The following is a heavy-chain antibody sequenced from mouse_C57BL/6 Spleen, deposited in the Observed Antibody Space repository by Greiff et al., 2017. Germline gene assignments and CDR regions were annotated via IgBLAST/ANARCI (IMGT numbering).Heavy chain of an antibody. V-gene: IGHV5-6*02. CDR1: GYTFSSYG. CDR2: ISSSGSYT. J-gene: IGHJ2*01. Sequence: DVKLVESGGDLVKPGGSLKLSCEASGYTFSSYGMSWVRQTPDKRLEWVATISSSGSYTYYPDSVKGRFTISRYKAKNPRYLQMSSLKAEDTAMYYCAREAHFDYWGQGATLTFSS. CDR3: AREAHFDY.